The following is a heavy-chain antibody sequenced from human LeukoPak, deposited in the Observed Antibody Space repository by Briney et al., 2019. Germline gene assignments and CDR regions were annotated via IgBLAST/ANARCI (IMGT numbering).Heavy chain of an antibody. V-gene: IGHV3-66*01. J-gene: IGHJ4*02. Sequence: PGGSLRLSCSASAFAVSSNYMSWVRQAPGKGLEWVSVIYSGGSTFYADSVKGRFTISRDDSKNTLYLQMNSLRAEDTAVYYCAKKGGGDYYDSSGYYSLYFDYWGQGTLVTVSS. CDR3: AKKGGGDYYDSSGYYSLYFDY. CDR2: IYSGGST. D-gene: IGHD3-22*01. CDR1: AFAVSSNY.